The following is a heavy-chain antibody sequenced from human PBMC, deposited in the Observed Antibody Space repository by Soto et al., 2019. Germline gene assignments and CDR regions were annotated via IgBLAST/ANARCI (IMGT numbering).Heavy chain of an antibody. CDR3: ARQGGICSSTSCYGRGQMVYSGPRSHSSSFRSADYYYYMDV. CDR2: TYYRSKWYN. Sequence: SQTLSLTCAISGDSVSSNSAAWNWIRQSPSRGLEWLGRTYYRSKWYNDYAVSVKSRITINPDTSKNQFSLQLSSVTAADTAVYYCARQGGICSSTSCYGRGQMVYSGPRSHSSSFRSADYYYYMDVWGKGTTVTVSS. D-gene: IGHD2-2*01. CDR1: GDSVSSNSAA. V-gene: IGHV6-1*01. J-gene: IGHJ6*03.